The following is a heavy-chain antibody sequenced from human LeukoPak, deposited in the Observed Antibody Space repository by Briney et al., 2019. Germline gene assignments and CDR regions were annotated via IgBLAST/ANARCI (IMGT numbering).Heavy chain of an antibody. D-gene: IGHD1-26*01. Sequence: GGSLRLSCAASGFTFSSYSMNWVRQAPGKGLEWVSSISSSSSYIYYADSVKGRVTISRDNAKNSLYLQMNSLRAEDTAVYYCARGGVGATPFAYWGQGTLVTVSS. J-gene: IGHJ4*02. V-gene: IGHV3-21*01. CDR3: ARGGVGATPFAY. CDR2: ISSSSSYI. CDR1: GFTFSSYS.